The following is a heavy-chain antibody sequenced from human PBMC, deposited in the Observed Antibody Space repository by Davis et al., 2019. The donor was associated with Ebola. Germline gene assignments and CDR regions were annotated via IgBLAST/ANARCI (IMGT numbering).Heavy chain of an antibody. CDR2: IYYSGST. CDR3: ATQGYYNGSYYSIDY. CDR1: GGSISSYY. J-gene: IGHJ4*02. D-gene: IGHD1-26*01. Sequence: SETLSLTCTVSGGSISSYYWSWIRQPPGKGLEWIGYIYYSGSTNYNPSLKSRVTISVDTSKNQFSLKPSSVTAADTAVYYCATQGYYNGSYYSIDYWGQGTLVTVSS. V-gene: IGHV4-59*12.